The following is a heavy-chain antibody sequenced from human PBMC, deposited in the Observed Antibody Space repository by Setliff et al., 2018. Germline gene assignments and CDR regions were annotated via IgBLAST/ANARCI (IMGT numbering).Heavy chain of an antibody. CDR1: GYTFTSYG. Sequence: ASVKVSCKASGYTFTSYGIIWVRQAPGQGLEWMGWISAYNGNTNYAQKLQGRVTMTTDTSTSTAYMELRSLRSDDTAVYYCARAVTYYDILTGQHHYDAFDIWGQGTMVTVSS. CDR2: ISAYNGNT. J-gene: IGHJ3*02. CDR3: ARAVTYYDILTGQHHYDAFDI. D-gene: IGHD3-9*01. V-gene: IGHV1-18*01.